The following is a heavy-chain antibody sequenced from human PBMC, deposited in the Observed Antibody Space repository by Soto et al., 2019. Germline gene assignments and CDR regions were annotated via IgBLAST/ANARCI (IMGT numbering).Heavy chain of an antibody. CDR2: IYYSGVT. Sequence: QVQLQESGPGLVKPSETLSLTCTLSGDPITSGGFYWTCIRQHPAKGLEWIGYIYYSGVTYYNPSLKSRATISVDTSKNQFSLNLSSVTAADTAMYYCARDLRGRRSGRFDPWGQGTLVTVSS. V-gene: IGHV4-31*03. J-gene: IGHJ5*02. D-gene: IGHD3-10*01. CDR1: GDPITSGGFY. CDR3: ARDLRGRRSGRFDP.